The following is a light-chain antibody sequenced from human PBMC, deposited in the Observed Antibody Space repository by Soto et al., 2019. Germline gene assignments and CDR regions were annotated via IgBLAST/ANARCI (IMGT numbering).Light chain of an antibody. Sequence: QSALTQPPSVSGSPGQSVTISCTGTSSDVGSYNRVSWYQQPPGTAPKLMIYEVSNRPSGVPDRFSGSKSGNTASLTISGLQAEDEADYYCSLYTSSSTFDWVFGGGTKLTVL. V-gene: IGLV2-18*01. J-gene: IGLJ3*02. CDR3: SLYTSSSTFDWV. CDR1: SSDVGSYNR. CDR2: EVS.